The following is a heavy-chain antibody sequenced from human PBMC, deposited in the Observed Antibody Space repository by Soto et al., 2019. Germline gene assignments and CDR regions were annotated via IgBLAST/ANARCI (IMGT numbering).Heavy chain of an antibody. CDR2: IYDSGST. D-gene: IGHD2-15*01. CDR1: GGSISSYY. Sequence: PSETLSLTCTVSGGSISSYYWSWIRQPPGKGLEWIGDIYDSGSTKYNPSLKSRVTISVDMSKNQFSLKLSSVTAADTAVFYCAISDRVYCSGGTCRDDAFDIWGQGTMVTVSS. CDR3: AISDRVYCSGGTCRDDAFDI. J-gene: IGHJ3*02. V-gene: IGHV4-59*01.